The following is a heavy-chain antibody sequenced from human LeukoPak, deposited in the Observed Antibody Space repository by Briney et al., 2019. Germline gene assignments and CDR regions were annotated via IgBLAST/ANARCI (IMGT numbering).Heavy chain of an antibody. J-gene: IGHJ2*01. CDR3: ARQGGGFWYFDL. CDR1: GGSISSYY. Sequence: SETLSLTCTVSGGSISSYYWSWIRQPPGKGLEWIGYIYYSGSTNYNPSLKSRVTISVDTPKNQFSLKLSSVTAANTAVYYCARQGGGFWYFDLWGRGTLVTVSS. CDR2: IYYSGST. D-gene: IGHD6-25*01. V-gene: IGHV4-59*08.